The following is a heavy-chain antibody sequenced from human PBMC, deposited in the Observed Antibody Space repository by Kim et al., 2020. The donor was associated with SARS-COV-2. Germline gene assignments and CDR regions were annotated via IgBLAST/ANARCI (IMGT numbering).Heavy chain of an antibody. Sequence: GGSLRLSCAASGFTFSSYSMNWVRQAPGKGLEWVSSISSSSSYIYYADSVKGRFTISRDNAKNSLYLQMNSLRAEDTAVYYCARLATYYYDSSGYDFDYWGQGTLVTVSS. CDR2: ISSSSSYI. V-gene: IGHV3-21*01. CDR1: GFTFSSYS. J-gene: IGHJ4*02. CDR3: ARLATYYYDSSGYDFDY. D-gene: IGHD3-22*01.